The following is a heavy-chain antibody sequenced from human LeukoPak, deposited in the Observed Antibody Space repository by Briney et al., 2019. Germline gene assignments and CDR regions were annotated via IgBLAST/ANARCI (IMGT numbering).Heavy chain of an antibody. J-gene: IGHJ4*02. Sequence: SETLSLTCSVSGDSITGYYWSWIRQPAGKGLEWIGRIYSSGSINYNPSLKSRVTISVDTSKNQFSLKLSSVTAADTAVYYCAREWELGYFDYWGQGTLVTVSS. V-gene: IGHV4-4*07. CDR1: GDSITGYY. D-gene: IGHD1-26*01. CDR2: IYSSGSI. CDR3: AREWELGYFDY.